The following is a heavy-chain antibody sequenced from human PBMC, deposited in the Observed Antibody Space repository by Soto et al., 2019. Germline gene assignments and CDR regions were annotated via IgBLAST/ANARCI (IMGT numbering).Heavy chain of an antibody. J-gene: IGHJ4*02. CDR1: GFTVNSDY. Sequence: EVQLVESGGGLIQPGGSLRLSCAASGFTVNSDYMNWIRQTPGKGLEWVAFIYNGESTHYADSGKGRFTISSDRSKNTLDLQMNSLRIDDTAVYYCARDGRGLGKLWLFEYWSQGTLVTVSS. CDR3: ARDGRGLGKLWLFEY. V-gene: IGHV3-53*01. D-gene: IGHD2-21*01. CDR2: IYNGEST.